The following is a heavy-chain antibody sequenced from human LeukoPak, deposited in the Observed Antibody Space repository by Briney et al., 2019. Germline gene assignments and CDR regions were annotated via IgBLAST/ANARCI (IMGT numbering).Heavy chain of an antibody. J-gene: IGHJ4*02. CDR2: IYYSGST. V-gene: IGHV4-30-4*01. CDR3: ASPRTPNMGNGGAIDY. Sequence: SQTLSLTCTVSGGSISSGDYYWSWIHQPPGKGLEWIGYIYYSGSTYYNPSLKSRVTISVDTSKNQFSLKLSSVTAADTAVYYCASPRTPNMGNGGAIDYWGQGTLVTVSS. CDR1: GGSISSGDYY. D-gene: IGHD4-23*01.